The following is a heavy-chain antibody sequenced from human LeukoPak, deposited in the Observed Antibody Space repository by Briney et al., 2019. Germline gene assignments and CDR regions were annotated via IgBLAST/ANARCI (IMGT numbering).Heavy chain of an antibody. J-gene: IGHJ6*02. CDR2: IIPIFGTA. D-gene: IGHD3-9*01. CDR3: ARDLIDILTGYNPYYYYGMDV. CDR1: GGTFSSYA. Sequence: ASVKVSCKASGGTFSSYAISWVRQAPGQGLEWMGGIIPIFGTANYAQKFQGRVTITADESTSTAYIELSSLRSEDTAVYYCARDLIDILTGYNPYYYYGMDVWGQGTTVTVSS. V-gene: IGHV1-69*13.